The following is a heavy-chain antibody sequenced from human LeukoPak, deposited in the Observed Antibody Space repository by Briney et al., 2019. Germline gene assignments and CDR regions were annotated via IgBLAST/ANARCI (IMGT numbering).Heavy chain of an antibody. CDR2: IYISGST. Sequence: SETLSHTCSVSGGSISSDYWTWIRQPAGKGLEWIGRIYISGSTDYNPSLKSRVSMPIDASKNQIALKLTSVTAADTALYYCATRFSGWRDYWGQGTLVTVSS. V-gene: IGHV4-4*07. J-gene: IGHJ4*02. D-gene: IGHD6-19*01. CDR3: ATRFSGWRDY. CDR1: GGSISSDY.